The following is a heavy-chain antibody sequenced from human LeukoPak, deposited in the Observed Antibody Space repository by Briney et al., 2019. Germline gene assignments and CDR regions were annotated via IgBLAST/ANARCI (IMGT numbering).Heavy chain of an antibody. V-gene: IGHV3-20*04. J-gene: IGHJ4*02. CDR2: INWNGGST. D-gene: IGHD3-10*01. CDR1: GFTFDDYG. CDR3: ARTGEWFGELFRFDY. Sequence: PGGSLRLSCAASGFTFDDYGMSWVRQAPGKGLEWVSGINWNGGSTGYADSVKGRFTISRDNAKNSLYLQMNSLRAEDTALYYCARTGEWFGELFRFDYWGQGTLVTVSS.